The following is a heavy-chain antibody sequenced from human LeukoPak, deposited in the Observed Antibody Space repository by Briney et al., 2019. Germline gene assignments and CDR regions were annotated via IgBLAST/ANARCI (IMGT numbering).Heavy chain of an antibody. D-gene: IGHD3-10*01. J-gene: IGHJ3*02. CDR3: ARDGGYGSGSLI. V-gene: IGHV4-59*01. CDR2: IHYSGST. CDR1: GGSISSDY. Sequence: SETLSLTCTVSGGSISSDYWSWVRQPPGKGLEWIGYIHYSGSTNYNPSLKSRVTLTVDKSRNQFSLKLNSVTAADTAVYYCARDGGYGSGSLIWGQGTMVTVS.